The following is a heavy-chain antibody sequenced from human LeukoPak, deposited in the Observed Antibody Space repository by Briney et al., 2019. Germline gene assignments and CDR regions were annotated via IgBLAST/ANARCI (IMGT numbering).Heavy chain of an antibody. Sequence: GGSLRLSCAASGFTFSSYWMHWVRQAPGKGLVWVSRINSDGSSTSYADSVKGRFTISRDNAKHTLYLQMNSLRAEDTAVYYCARGGGYYDYVWGSYRYTGDWFDPWGQGTLVTVSS. CDR1: GFTFSSYW. J-gene: IGHJ5*02. D-gene: IGHD3-16*02. CDR3: ARGGGYYDYVWGSYRYTGDWFDP. V-gene: IGHV3-74*01. CDR2: INSDGSST.